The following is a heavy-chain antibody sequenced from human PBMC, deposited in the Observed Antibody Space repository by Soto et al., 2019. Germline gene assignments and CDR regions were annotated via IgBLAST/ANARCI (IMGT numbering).Heavy chain of an antibody. V-gene: IGHV3-23*01. CDR3: AKDPPVAGPKFGY. CDR2: ISGSGGST. J-gene: IGHJ4*02. D-gene: IGHD6-19*01. Sequence: PSESLSLTCAVSGGSISSSNWWSWVRQPPGKGLEWVSAISGSGGSTYYADSVKGRFTISRDNSKNTLYLQMNSLRAEDTAVYYCAKDPPVAGPKFGYRRQATLFTDS. CDR1: GGSISSSN.